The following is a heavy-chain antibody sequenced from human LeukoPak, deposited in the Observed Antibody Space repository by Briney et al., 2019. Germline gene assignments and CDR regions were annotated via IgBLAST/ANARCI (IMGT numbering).Heavy chain of an antibody. J-gene: IGHJ4*02. CDR1: GFTFSSYS. CDR3: ARMISGSQVYFDY. D-gene: IGHD1-26*01. V-gene: IGHV3-33*08. Sequence: PGGSLRLSCAASGFTFSSYSMTWVRQAPGKGLEWVAVIWYDGSNKYYADSVKGRFTISRDNSKNTLYLQMNSLRAEDTAVYYCARMISGSQVYFDYWGQGTLVTVSS. CDR2: IWYDGSNK.